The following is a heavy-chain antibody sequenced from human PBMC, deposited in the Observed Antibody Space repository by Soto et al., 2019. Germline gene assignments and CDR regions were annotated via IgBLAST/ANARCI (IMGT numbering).Heavy chain of an antibody. V-gene: IGHV1-69*17. Sequence: QVQLVQSGAEVKKPGSSVKVSGKAAGGTFSSYPISWVRQAPGQGLEWMGGISPGFGMANYAQKFQGRVTITADTSTAYMELSSLRSEDTALYYCASPSRSGRYYYFNYWGQGTLVTVSS. CDR2: ISPGFGMA. CDR3: ASPSRSGRYYYFNY. J-gene: IGHJ4*02. CDR1: GGTFSSYP. D-gene: IGHD3-10*01.